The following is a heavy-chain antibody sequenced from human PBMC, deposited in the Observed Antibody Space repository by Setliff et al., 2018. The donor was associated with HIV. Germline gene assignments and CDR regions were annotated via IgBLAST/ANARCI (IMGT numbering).Heavy chain of an antibody. CDR3: VRTASTSWWGVPYYHYIDL. D-gene: IGHD2-8*02. CDR2: IYYSGST. Sequence: SETLSLTCTVSGGSISIGCYYWSWIRQQAGKGLEWIGSIYYSGSTYHNPSLESRITISGDTSKNQFFLRLNSVSAADTAVYYCVRTASTSWWGVPYYHYIDLWGRGTTVTVSS. V-gene: IGHV4-39*01. CDR1: GGSISIGCYY. J-gene: IGHJ6*03.